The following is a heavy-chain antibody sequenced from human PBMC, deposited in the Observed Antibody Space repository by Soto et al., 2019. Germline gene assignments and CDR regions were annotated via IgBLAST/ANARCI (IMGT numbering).Heavy chain of an antibody. Sequence: LRLSCAASGFSFTNFAMSWVRQAPGKGLEWVAGIGASGDITWYADSVKGRLSISRDNSKNTLYLQLNSLRFEDTAVYYCAKYDFTDRGDDYFDYWGPGTLVTVSS. CDR2: IGASGDIT. CDR1: GFSFTNFA. V-gene: IGHV3-23*01. D-gene: IGHD2-21*02. J-gene: IGHJ4*02. CDR3: AKYDFTDRGDDYFDY.